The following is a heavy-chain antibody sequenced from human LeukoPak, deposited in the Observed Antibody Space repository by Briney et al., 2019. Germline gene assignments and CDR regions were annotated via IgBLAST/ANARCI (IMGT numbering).Heavy chain of an antibody. Sequence: GGSLRLSCAASGFTFTNAWMSWVRQAPGKGLEWVGRIRSKTDGGTTDCAAPVKGRFTISRDDSKNTLYLQMNSLKTEDTAVYYCTTEDYDYVWGSYRHDYWGQGTLVTVSS. CDR3: TTEDYDYVWGSYRHDY. CDR1: GFTFTNAW. D-gene: IGHD3-16*02. J-gene: IGHJ4*02. V-gene: IGHV3-15*01. CDR2: IRSKTDGGTT.